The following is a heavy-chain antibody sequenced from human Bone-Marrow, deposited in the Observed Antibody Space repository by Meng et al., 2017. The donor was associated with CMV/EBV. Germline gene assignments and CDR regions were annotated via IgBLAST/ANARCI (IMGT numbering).Heavy chain of an antibody. CDR2: IYSGGST. J-gene: IGHJ6*02. Sequence: GESLKISCAASGFTFSSYAMSWVRQAPGKGLEWVSVIYSGGSTYYADSVKGRFTISRDNSKNTLYLQMNSLRAEDTAVYYCARGYSYGYDYYYYYGMDVWGQGTTVTVSS. CDR3: ARGYSYGYDYYYYYGMDV. V-gene: IGHV3-66*02. CDR1: GFTFSSYA. D-gene: IGHD5-18*01.